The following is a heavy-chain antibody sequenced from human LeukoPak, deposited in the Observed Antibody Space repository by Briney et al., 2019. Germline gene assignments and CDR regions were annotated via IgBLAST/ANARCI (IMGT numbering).Heavy chain of an antibody. D-gene: IGHD6-19*01. J-gene: IGHJ4*02. CDR1: GASISSYY. CDR2: IYYSGST. V-gene: IGHV4-59*12. Sequence: SETLSLTCTVSGASISSYYWSWIRQPPGKGLEWIGYIYYSGSTNYNPSLKSRVTISVDTSKNQFSLKLSSVTPDDTAVYYCARGIGWPHFDYWGQGVLVTVSS. CDR3: ARGIGWPHFDY.